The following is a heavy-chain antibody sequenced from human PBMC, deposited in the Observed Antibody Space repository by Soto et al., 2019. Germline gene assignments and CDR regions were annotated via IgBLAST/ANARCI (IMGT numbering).Heavy chain of an antibody. Sequence: GASVKVSCKASGGTFSSYTISWVRQAPGQGLEWMGRIIPILGIANYAQKFQGRVTITADKSTSTAYMELSSLRSEDTAVYYCASGTVYGDYVRNWFDPWGQGTLVTVSS. D-gene: IGHD4-17*01. CDR2: IIPILGIA. J-gene: IGHJ5*02. V-gene: IGHV1-69*02. CDR1: GGTFSSYT. CDR3: ASGTVYGDYVRNWFDP.